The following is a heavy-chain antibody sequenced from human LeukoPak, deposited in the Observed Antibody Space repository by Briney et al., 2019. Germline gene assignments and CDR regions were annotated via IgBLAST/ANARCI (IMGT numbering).Heavy chain of an antibody. J-gene: IGHJ4*02. V-gene: IGHV4-31*03. Sequence: SEILSLTCTVSGGSISSGGYYWSWIRQHPGKGLEWIGYIYYSGSTYYNPSLKSRVTISVDTSKNQFSLKLSSVTAADTAVYYCARFRSGTSGDFDYWGQGTLVTVSS. CDR3: ARFRSGTSGDFDY. CDR2: IYYSGST. D-gene: IGHD3-10*01. CDR1: GGSISSGGYY.